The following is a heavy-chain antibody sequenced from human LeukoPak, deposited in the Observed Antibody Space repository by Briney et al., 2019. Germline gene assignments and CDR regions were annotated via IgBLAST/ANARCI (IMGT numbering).Heavy chain of an antibody. CDR2: ISGSGVST. V-gene: IGHV3-23*01. J-gene: IGHJ4*02. D-gene: IGHD3-22*01. CDR3: AKAGISSGTDY. Sequence: GGSLRLSCAASGFTFNNYAMSWVRQAPGKGLEWVSAISGSGVSTYYADSVKGRFSISRDNSKNTLYLQMNSLRAEDTAVYYCAKAGISSGTDYWGQGTLVTVSS. CDR1: GFTFNNYA.